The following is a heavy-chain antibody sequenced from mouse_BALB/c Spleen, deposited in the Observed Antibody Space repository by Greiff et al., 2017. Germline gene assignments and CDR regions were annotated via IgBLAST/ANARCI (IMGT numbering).Heavy chain of an antibody. V-gene: IGHV2-2*02. J-gene: IGHJ3*01. CDR3: ARGRGNGYPFAY. Sequence: VHLVESGPGLVQPSQSLSITCTVSGFSLTSYGVHWVRQSPGKGLEWLGVIWSGGSTDYNAAFISRLSISKDNSKSQVFFKMNSLQANDTAIYYCARGRGNGYPFAYWGQGTLVTVSA. CDR1: GFSLTSYG. D-gene: IGHD2-2*01. CDR2: IWSGGST.